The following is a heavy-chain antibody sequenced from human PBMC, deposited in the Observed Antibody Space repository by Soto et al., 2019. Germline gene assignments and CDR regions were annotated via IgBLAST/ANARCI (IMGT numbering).Heavy chain of an antibody. CDR1: GFTFGSYA. J-gene: IGHJ6*02. D-gene: IGHD2-15*01. CDR2: ISSSGGST. CDR3: AKGTKWSPGDYYGMDV. V-gene: IGHV3-23*01. Sequence: EGQLLESGGDLVQPGGSLRLSCAASGFTFGSYAMTWVRQAPGKGLEWVSTISSSGGSTWYADSVKGRFSISRDNSKNMLHLQMNTLRVEDTAVYYCAKGTKWSPGDYYGMDVWGQGTTVTVSS.